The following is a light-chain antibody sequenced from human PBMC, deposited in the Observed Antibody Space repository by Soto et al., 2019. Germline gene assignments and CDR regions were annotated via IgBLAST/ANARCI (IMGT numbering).Light chain of an antibody. CDR1: QDIAIY. J-gene: IGKJ1*01. V-gene: IGKV1-9*01. CDR2: AAS. CDR3: QQYKSYWT. Sequence: IQLTQSPSSLSASVGDRVTITCRASQDIAIYLAWYQQKPGEAPKLLIYAASTLYGGVPSRFSGSGSGTDFALTITSLQPDDFATYCCQQYKSYWTFGQGTKVDIK.